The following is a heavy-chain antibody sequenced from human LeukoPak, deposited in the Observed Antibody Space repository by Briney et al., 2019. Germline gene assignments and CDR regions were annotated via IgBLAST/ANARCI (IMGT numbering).Heavy chain of an antibody. CDR2: ISGDGAYT. Sequence: GGSLRLSCAASGFSVNRYVMTWVRQAPGKGLEWVSGISGDGAYTFYADSVKGRFTISRDYYTNTLYLQMNSLRAEDTAVYYCARDSENYGGNSDYWGQGTLVTVSS. V-gene: IGHV3-23*01. D-gene: IGHD4-23*01. J-gene: IGHJ4*02. CDR3: ARDSENYGGNSDY. CDR1: GFSVNRYV.